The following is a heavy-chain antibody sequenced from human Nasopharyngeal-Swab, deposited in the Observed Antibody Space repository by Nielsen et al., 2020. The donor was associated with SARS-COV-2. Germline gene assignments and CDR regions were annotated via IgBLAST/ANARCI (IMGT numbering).Heavy chain of an antibody. CDR2: INSDGSST. CDR1: GFTFSSYW. CDR3: ARGGSYDFWSGYCFDY. V-gene: IGHV3-74*01. Sequence: GESLKISCAASGFTFSSYWMHWVRQAPGKGLVWVSRINSDGSSTSYADSVKGRFTISRDNAKNTLYLQMNSLRAEDTAVYYRARGGSYDFWSGYCFDYWGQGTLVTVSS. D-gene: IGHD3-3*01. J-gene: IGHJ4*02.